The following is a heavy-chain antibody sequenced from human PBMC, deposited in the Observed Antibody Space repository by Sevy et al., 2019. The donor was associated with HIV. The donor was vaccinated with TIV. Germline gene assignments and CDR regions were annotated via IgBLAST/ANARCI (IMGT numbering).Heavy chain of an antibody. D-gene: IGHD3-3*01. CDR3: ARVPYDFWSGWYFDY. J-gene: IGHJ4*02. CDR2: ISSSGSTI. V-gene: IGHV3-11*01. Sequence: GGSLRLSCAASGFTFSDYYMSWIRQAPGKGLEWVSNISSSGSTIYYADSVKGRFTISRDNAKNSLYLQMNSLRAEDTAVYYCARVPYDFWSGWYFDYWGQGTLVTVSS. CDR1: GFTFSDYY.